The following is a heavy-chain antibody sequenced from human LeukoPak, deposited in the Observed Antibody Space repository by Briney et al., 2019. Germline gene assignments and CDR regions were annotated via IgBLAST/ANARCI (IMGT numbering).Heavy chain of an antibody. V-gene: IGHV3-21*01. D-gene: IGHD6-13*01. CDR3: ARGSSYSSSWYGLDFDY. CDR2: ISSSSSYI. J-gene: IGHJ4*02. CDR1: GFTFSSYS. Sequence: GGSLRLSCAASGFTFSSYSMNWVRQAPGRGLEWVSSISSSSSYIYYADSVKGRFTISRDNAKNSLYLQMNSLRAEDTAVYYCARGSSYSSSWYGLDFDYWGQGTLVTVSS.